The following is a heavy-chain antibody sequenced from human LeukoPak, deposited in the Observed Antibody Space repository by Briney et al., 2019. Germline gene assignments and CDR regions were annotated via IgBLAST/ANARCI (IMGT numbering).Heavy chain of an antibody. CDR3: TTETTVTSWDYYYYYHMDV. D-gene: IGHD4-17*01. V-gene: IGHV3-15*01. J-gene: IGHJ6*03. CDR2: IKSKTDGGTT. CDR1: GFSFSNAW. Sequence: GWSLRLSCAASGFSFSNAWMSWVRQAPGKGLEWVGRIKSKTDGGTTDYAAHVKGRFTISRDDSKNTLYLQMNSLTTEDKAVYYCTTETTVTSWDYYYYYHMDVWGKGTTVTISS.